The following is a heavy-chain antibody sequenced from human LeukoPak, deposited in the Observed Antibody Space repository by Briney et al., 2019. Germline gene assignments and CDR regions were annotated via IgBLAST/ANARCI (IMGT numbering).Heavy chain of an antibody. D-gene: IGHD6-13*01. CDR1: GGSISSSSYY. CDR3: ARREQQLLVWFDP. Sequence: SETLSLTCTVSGGSISSSSYYWGWIRQPPGKGQEWIGSIYYSGSTYYNPSLKSRVTISVDTSKNQFSLKLSSVTAADTAVYYCARREQQLLVWFDPWGQGTLVTVSS. V-gene: IGHV4-39*01. J-gene: IGHJ5*02. CDR2: IYYSGST.